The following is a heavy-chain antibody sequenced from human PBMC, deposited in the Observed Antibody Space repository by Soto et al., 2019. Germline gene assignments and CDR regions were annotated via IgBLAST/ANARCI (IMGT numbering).Heavy chain of an antibody. CDR2: ISSGSDYI. J-gene: IGHJ3*01. CDR1: GFTFSSYG. CDR3: ARSPVGDAFNV. V-gene: IGHV3-21*01. Sequence: EVQLVESGGGLVKPGGSLRLSCAAFGFTFSSYGMNWVRQAPGKGLEWVSSISSGSDYIFYADSVKGRFTISRDNAKNSLFLQMNSLTAEDTAVYYCARSPVGDAFNVWGQGTVVTVSS.